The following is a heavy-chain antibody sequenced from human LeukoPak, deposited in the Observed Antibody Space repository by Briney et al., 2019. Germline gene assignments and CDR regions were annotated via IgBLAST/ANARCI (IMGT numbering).Heavy chain of an antibody. CDR3: ARDRGSSWFDAFDI. J-gene: IGHJ3*02. CDR1: GFTFSSYW. CDR2: IKQDGSGK. V-gene: IGHV3-7*01. Sequence: PGGSLRLSCAASGFTFSSYWMSWVRQAPGKGLEWVANIKQDGSGKYYVDSVKGRFTISRDNAKNSLYLQMNSLRAEDTAVYYCARDRGSSWFDAFDIWGQGTMVTVSS. D-gene: IGHD6-13*01.